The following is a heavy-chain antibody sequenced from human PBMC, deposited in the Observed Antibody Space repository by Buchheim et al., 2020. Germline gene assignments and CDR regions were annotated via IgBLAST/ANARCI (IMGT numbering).Heavy chain of an antibody. CDR3: ARENRDGYRNGVDV. V-gene: IGHV4-39*07. CDR2: NRYSGTT. J-gene: IGHJ6*02. Sequence: LQLQESGPGLVKPSETLSLICTVSGGSIFNSAYFCGWLRQPPGKGPEWSAINRYSGTTYYNPSLQNRGTITVDTSKNQFSLALRSVTAADTALDYCARENRDGYRNGVDVWGQGTT. CDR1: GGSIFNSAYF. D-gene: IGHD5-24*01.